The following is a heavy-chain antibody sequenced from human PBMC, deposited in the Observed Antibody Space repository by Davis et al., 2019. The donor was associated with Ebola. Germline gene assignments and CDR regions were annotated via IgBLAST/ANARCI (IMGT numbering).Heavy chain of an antibody. J-gene: IGHJ5*02. V-gene: IGHV4-30-2*01. Sequence: PSETLSLTCAVSGGSISSGGYSWSWIRQPPGKGLEWIGYIYHSGSTYYNPSLKSRVTISVDRSKNQFSLKLSSVTAADTAVYYCASGTSTTVTYGGFDPWGQGTLVTVSS. CDR1: GGSISSGGYS. CDR3: ASGTSTTVTYGGFDP. CDR2: IYHSGST. D-gene: IGHD4-11*01.